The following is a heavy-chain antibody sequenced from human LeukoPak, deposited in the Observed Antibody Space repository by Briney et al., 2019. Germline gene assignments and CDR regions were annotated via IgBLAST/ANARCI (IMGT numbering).Heavy chain of an antibody. Sequence: ASVKVSCKASGYTFTSYYMHWVRQAPGQGLEWMGIINPSGGSTSYAQKFQGRVTMTRDTSITTAYMEMSRLRSDDTAVYYCASSIWGTTGFWFDPWGQGTLVTVSS. CDR3: ASSIWGTTGFWFDP. D-gene: IGHD3-16*01. CDR2: INPSGGST. CDR1: GYTFTSYY. V-gene: IGHV1-46*01. J-gene: IGHJ5*02.